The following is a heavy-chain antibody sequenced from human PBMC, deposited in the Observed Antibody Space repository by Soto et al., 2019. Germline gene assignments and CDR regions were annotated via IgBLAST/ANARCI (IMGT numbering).Heavy chain of an antibody. CDR2: IIPIIDTT. J-gene: IGHJ3*02. CDR3: AIYMADDCFDI. Sequence: QVQLVQSGAEVQKPGSSVKVSCKASGGPFSSYGFSWVRQAPGQGLEWMGGIIPIIDTTNYARKFQGRVTMIAVEATSTADMELSSLTSDDTAAYCCAIYMADDCFDICGQGTMVTVSS. D-gene: IGHD2-21*01. V-gene: IGHV1-69*01. CDR1: GGPFSSYG.